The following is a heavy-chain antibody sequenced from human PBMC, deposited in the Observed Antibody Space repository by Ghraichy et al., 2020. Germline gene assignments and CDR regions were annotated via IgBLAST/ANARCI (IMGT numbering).Heavy chain of an antibody. J-gene: IGHJ6*02. Sequence: GGSLRLSCAASGFTFSSYAMHWVRQAPGKGLEWVAVISYDGSNKYYADSVKGRFTISRDNSKNTLYLQMNSLRAEDTAVYYCAREVDSSSSGERQGRYGMDVWGQGTTVTVSS. D-gene: IGHD6-6*01. CDR2: ISYDGSNK. V-gene: IGHV3-30-3*01. CDR3: AREVDSSSSGERQGRYGMDV. CDR1: GFTFSSYA.